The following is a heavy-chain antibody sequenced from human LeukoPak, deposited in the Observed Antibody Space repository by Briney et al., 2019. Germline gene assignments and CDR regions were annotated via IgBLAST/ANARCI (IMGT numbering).Heavy chain of an antibody. CDR2: IYYSGST. V-gene: IGHV4-59*01. CDR1: GGSISSYY. Sequence: SETLSLTCTVSGGSISSYYWSWIRQPPGKGLEWIGYIYYSGSTNYNPSLKSRVTISIDTSKNQFSLKLSSVTAADTAVYCCARQTTEGFDPWGQGVLVTVSS. CDR3: ARQTTEGFDP. J-gene: IGHJ5*02. D-gene: IGHD4-17*01.